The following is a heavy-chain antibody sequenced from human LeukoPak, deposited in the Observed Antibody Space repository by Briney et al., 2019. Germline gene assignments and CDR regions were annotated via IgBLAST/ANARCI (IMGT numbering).Heavy chain of an antibody. Sequence: ASVKVSCKASGYTFTGYYMHWVRQAPGQGLEWMGWINPNSGGTNYAQKFQGRVTMTRDTSISTAYMELSRLRPDDTAVYYCARKGLVVVPAVKGGIWFDPWGQGALVTVSS. CDR2: INPNSGGT. D-gene: IGHD2-2*01. V-gene: IGHV1-2*02. J-gene: IGHJ5*02. CDR3: ARKGLVVVPAVKGGIWFDP. CDR1: GYTFTGYY.